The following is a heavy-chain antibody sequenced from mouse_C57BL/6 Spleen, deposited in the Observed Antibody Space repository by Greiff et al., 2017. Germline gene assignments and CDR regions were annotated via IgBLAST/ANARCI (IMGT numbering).Heavy chain of an antibody. D-gene: IGHD4-1*01. CDR1: GFTFSDYY. CDR2: ISNGGGST. Sequence: EVQRVESGGGLVQPGGSLKLSCAASGFTFSDYYMYWVRQTPEKRLEWVAYISNGGGSTYYPDTVKGRFTISRDNAKNTLYLQMSRLKSEDTAMYYCAINWEGYFDVWGTGTTVTVSS. J-gene: IGHJ1*03. CDR3: AINWEGYFDV. V-gene: IGHV5-12*01.